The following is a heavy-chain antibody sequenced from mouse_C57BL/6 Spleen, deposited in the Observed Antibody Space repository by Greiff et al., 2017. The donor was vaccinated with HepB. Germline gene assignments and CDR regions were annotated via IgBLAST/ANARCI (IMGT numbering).Heavy chain of an antibody. Sequence: EVKLMESGPGLVKPSQSLSLTCSVTGYSITSGYYWNWIRQFPGNKLEWMGYISYDGSNNYNPSLKNRISITRDTSKNQFFLKLNSVTTEDTATYYCARDYYYGSSLYWYFDVWGTGTTVTVSS. J-gene: IGHJ1*03. V-gene: IGHV3-6*01. D-gene: IGHD1-1*01. CDR2: ISYDGSN. CDR1: GYSITSGYY. CDR3: ARDYYYGSSLYWYFDV.